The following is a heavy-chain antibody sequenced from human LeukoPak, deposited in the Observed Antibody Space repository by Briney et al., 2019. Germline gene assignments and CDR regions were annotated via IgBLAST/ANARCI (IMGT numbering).Heavy chain of an antibody. CDR1: GYTFASYG. V-gene: IGHV1-18*01. CDR2: ISAYNGNT. D-gene: IGHD1-26*01. CDR3: ARDRDSGSYYDFDY. J-gene: IGHJ4*02. Sequence: ASVKVSCKASGYTFASYGISWVRQAPGQGLEWMGWISAYNGNTNYAQKFQGRVTMTRDTSISTAYMELSRLRSDDTAVYYCARDRDSGSYYDFDYWGQGTLVTVSS.